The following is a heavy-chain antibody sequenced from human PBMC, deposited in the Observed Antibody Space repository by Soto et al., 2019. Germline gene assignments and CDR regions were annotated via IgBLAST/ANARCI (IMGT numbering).Heavy chain of an antibody. CDR2: IIPIFGTA. CDR3: AIDSSGWPHYYYYGMDV. Sequence: ASVKVSCKASGGTFSSYAISWVRQAPGQGLEWMGGIIPIFGTANYAQKFQGRVTITADESTSTAYMELSSLRSEDTAVYYCAIDSSGWPHYYYYGMDVWGQGTTVTVSS. V-gene: IGHV1-69*13. D-gene: IGHD6-19*01. CDR1: GGTFSSYA. J-gene: IGHJ6*02.